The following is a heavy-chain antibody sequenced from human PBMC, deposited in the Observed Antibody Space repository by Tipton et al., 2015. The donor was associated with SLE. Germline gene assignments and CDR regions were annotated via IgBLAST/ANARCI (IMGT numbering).Heavy chain of an antibody. CDR3: ARVGQLWPGVDFDY. CDR1: GGSINSGDYY. D-gene: IGHD5-18*01. V-gene: IGHV4-61*08. CDR2: IYYSGSS. Sequence: TLSLTCTVSGGSINSGDYYWSWVRQPPGKGLEWIGNIYYSGSSSYNPSLKSRVTMSVDMSEDQFSLKLTSVTAADTAVYYCARVGQLWPGVDFDYWGQGILVTVSS. J-gene: IGHJ4*02.